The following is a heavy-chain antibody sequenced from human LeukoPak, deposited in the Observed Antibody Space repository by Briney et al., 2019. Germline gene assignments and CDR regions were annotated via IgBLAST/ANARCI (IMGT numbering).Heavy chain of an antibody. J-gene: IGHJ6*03. CDR2: INPNSGGT. V-gene: IGHV1-2*02. CDR3: ARASRNYSGYVPYMDV. CDR1: GYTFTGYY. D-gene: IGHD5-12*01. Sequence: GASVTVSCKASGYTFTGYYMHWVRQAPGQGLEWMGWINPNSGGTNYAQKFQGRVTMTRDTSISTAYMELSRLRSDDTAVYYCARASRNYSGYVPYMDVWGKGTTVTVSS.